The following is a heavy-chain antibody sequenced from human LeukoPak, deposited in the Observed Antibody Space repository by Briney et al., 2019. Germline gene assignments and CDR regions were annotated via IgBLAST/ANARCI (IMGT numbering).Heavy chain of an antibody. D-gene: IGHD6-13*01. CDR2: INSDGSNT. Sequence: GGSLRLSCAASGYTFTTYWIHWVRQAPGKGLVWVSLINSDGSNTGYADSVKGRFTISRDNAKNMVCLQMNSLRAEDTAVYYCIRDSSSSFDYWGQGTLVTVSS. CDR3: IRDSSSSFDY. V-gene: IGHV3-74*01. CDR1: GYTFTTYW. J-gene: IGHJ4*02.